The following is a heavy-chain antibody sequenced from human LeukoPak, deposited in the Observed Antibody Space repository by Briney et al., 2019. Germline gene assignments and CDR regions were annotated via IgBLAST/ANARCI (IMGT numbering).Heavy chain of an antibody. D-gene: IGHD3/OR15-3a*01. CDR1: GFTFSDYS. V-gene: IGHV3-21*01. CDR2: ISSSSGYI. CDR3: ARGGTGWRQSTGPFDP. Sequence: PGGSLRLSCAASGFTFSDYSMNWVRQAPGKGLEWVSSISSSSGYIYYADSVKGRFTISRDNAKNSLYLQMNSLRAEDTAVYYCARGGTGWRQSTGPFDPWGQGTLVTVSS. J-gene: IGHJ5*02.